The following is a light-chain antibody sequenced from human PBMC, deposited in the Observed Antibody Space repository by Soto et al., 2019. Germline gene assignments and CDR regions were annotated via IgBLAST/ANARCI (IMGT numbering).Light chain of an antibody. V-gene: IGKV4-1*01. Sequence: DLVMTQSPDSLAVSLGERATINCKSSQSVLYSSNNKNYLAWYQQRPGQPTKLLIYWAPTRESGVPDRFSGSGSGTDFTLTITSLQAEDVAVYYCQQYESTPPTFGQGTKLEIK. CDR2: WAP. J-gene: IGKJ2*01. CDR1: QSVLYSSNNKNY. CDR3: QQYESTPPT.